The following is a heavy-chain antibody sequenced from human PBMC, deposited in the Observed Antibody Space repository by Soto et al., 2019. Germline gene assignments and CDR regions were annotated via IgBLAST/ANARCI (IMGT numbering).Heavy chain of an antibody. CDR3: AREIYSNQAGPYYYYMDV. V-gene: IGHV1-69*04. D-gene: IGHD4-4*01. CDR2: IIPILGIA. CDR1: GGTFSSYT. Sequence: SVKVSCKASGGTFSSYTISWVRQAPGQGLEWMGRIIPILGIANYAQKFQGRVTITADKSTSTAYMELSSLRSEDTAVYYCAREIYSNQAGPYYYYMDVWGKGTTVTVSS. J-gene: IGHJ6*03.